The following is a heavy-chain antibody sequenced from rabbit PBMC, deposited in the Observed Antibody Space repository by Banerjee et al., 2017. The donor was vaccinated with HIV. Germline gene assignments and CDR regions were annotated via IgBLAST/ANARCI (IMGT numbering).Heavy chain of an antibody. CDR2: IHGGNGNT. J-gene: IGHJ4*01. V-gene: IGHV1S40*01. Sequence: QSLEESGGGLVTPGGSLTLTCTASGFSLSYYYMCWVRQAPGKGWEWIACIHGGNGNTYYASRAKGRFTISKTSSRVTLQMTGLTAADTTTYFCARGGWVAGSNLWGPGALVPVS. CDR1: GFSLSYYY. CDR3: ARGGWVAGSNL. D-gene: IGHD3-1*01.